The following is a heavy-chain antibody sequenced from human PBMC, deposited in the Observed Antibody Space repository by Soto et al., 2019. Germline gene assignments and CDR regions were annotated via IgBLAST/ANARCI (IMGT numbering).Heavy chain of an antibody. V-gene: IGHV3-53*02. Sequence: EVQLVETGGGLIQPGGSLRLSCAASGFTVSSNYMSWVRQAPGKGLERVSVIYSGGSTYYADSVKGRFTISRDNSKNTLYLHMNSLRAEATAVYYCARDHDVVVAARSFYYYGMDVWGKGTTVTVSS. CDR3: ARDHDVVVAARSFYYYGMDV. J-gene: IGHJ6*04. CDR1: GFTVSSNY. D-gene: IGHD2-21*02. CDR2: IYSGGST.